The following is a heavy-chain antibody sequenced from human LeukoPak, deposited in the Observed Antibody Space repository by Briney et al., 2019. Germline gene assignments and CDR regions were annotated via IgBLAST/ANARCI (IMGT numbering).Heavy chain of an antibody. CDR2: ISRSSRTI. V-gene: IGHV3-48*01. CDR3: ASFSDSSGWYYFDY. CDR1: GFTFSTSS. D-gene: IGHD6-19*01. J-gene: IGHJ4*02. Sequence: GGSLRLSCTASGFTFSTSSMNWVRQAPGKGLEWLSFISRSSRTIYYADSVKGRFTISRDNAKNSLYLQMSSLRVEDTAVYYCASFSDSSGWYYFDYWGQGTLVTVSS.